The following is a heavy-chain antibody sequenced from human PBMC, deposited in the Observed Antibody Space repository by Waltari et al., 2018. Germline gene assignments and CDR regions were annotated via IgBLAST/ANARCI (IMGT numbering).Heavy chain of an antibody. V-gene: IGHV4-38-2*01. CDR1: AYAVNSGFY. J-gene: IGHJ4*02. D-gene: IGHD2-8*02. CDR3: MRQALGYCTSAACRRLES. CDR2: TYHDGTS. Sequence: QIQLQESGPGLLEPSETLSLTCDVSAYAVNSGFYWGWIRQPPGRGLEWIGTTYHDGTSFSDPTLKSRLTISMDTSKNQFFLKVKSVTAADTAMYYCMRQALGYCTSAACRRLESWGQGTLVTVSS.